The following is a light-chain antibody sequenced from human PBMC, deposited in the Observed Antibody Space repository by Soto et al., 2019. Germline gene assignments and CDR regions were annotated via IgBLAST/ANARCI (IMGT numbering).Light chain of an antibody. J-gene: IGLJ1*01. V-gene: IGLV2-14*01. CDR1: SSDVGGYNY. CDR2: DVS. Sequence: QSVLTQPASVSGSPGQSITISCTGTSSDVGGYNYVSWYQQHPGKVPKLMIYDVSNRPSGVSNRFSGSKSGNTASLTISGLQGEDEADYYCSSYTSSSTYAFGTGTKVTVL. CDR3: SSYTSSSTYA.